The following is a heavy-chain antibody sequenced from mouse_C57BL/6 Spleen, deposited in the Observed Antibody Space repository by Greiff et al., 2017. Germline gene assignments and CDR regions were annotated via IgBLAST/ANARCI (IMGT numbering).Heavy chain of an antibody. CDR2: ISSGGDYI. D-gene: IGHD2-5*01. V-gene: IGHV5-9-1*02. CDR1: GFTFSSYA. J-gene: IGHJ4*01. Sequence: DVHLVESGEGLVKPGGSLKLSCAASGFTFSSYAMSWVRQTPEKRLEWVAYISSGGDYIYYADTVKGRFTISRDNARNTLYLQMSSLKSEDTAMYYWTRDWGSNYSYAMDYWGQGTSVTVSS. CDR3: TRDWGSNYSYAMDY.